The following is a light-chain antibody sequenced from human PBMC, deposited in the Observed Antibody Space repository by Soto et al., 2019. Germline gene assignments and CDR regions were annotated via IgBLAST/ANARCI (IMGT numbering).Light chain of an antibody. J-gene: IGKJ2*01. V-gene: IGKV1-39*01. CDR2: AAS. CDR3: QQSFSTPYI. CDR1: QSVNDY. Sequence: DFPVTRSPSSLSASVGDRVTITCRASQSVNDYLNWYQQRPGKAPRLLIYAASTLHSGVPSRFSGSGFGTDFSLTITSLQPEDFATYYCQQSFSTPYIFGQGTKLEIK.